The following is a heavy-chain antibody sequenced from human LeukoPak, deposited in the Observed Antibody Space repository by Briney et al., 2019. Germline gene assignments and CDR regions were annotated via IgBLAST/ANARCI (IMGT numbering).Heavy chain of an antibody. Sequence: GGSLRLSRAASGFTFSSYSMNWVRQAPGKGLEWVSSISSSSSYIYYADSVKGRFTISRANAKSSLYLQMNSLRAEDTAVYYCARDLYCSSTSCPDYGMDVWGKGTTVTVSS. CDR3: ARDLYCSSTSCPDYGMDV. J-gene: IGHJ6*04. V-gene: IGHV3-21*01. D-gene: IGHD2-2*01. CDR1: GFTFSSYS. CDR2: ISSSSSYI.